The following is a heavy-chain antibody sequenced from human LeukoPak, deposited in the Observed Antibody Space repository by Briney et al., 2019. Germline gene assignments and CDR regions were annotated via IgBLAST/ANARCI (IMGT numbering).Heavy chain of an antibody. V-gene: IGHV1-46*01. CDR3: AKETPNTGWFDP. D-gene: IGHD1-14*01. Sequence: SVKVSCKASGHTFTTYYVHLVRQAPGQGLEWMGVINPSGDGTNYPQRFQGRVTLTRDTSTSTVYMELSSLRSEDTAIYYCAKETPNTGWFDPWGQGTLVTVSS. J-gene: IGHJ5*02. CDR2: INPSGDGT. CDR1: GHTFTTYY.